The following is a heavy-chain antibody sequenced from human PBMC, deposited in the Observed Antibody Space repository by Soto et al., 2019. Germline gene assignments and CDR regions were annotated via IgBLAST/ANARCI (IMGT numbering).Heavy chain of an antibody. CDR3: AKADGQQWLIPHLDN. D-gene: IGHD6-19*01. CDR1: GFNFKKFA. Sequence: GGSLRLSCVASGFNFKKFAMAWVRQAAGEGLEWVSGISCCGGSASYADSVKGRFSIARDDSKNTVSLQLNSLRVEDTAQYYCAKADGQQWLIPHLDNWGQGTLVTISS. J-gene: IGHJ4*02. V-gene: IGHV3-23*01. CDR2: ISCCGGSA.